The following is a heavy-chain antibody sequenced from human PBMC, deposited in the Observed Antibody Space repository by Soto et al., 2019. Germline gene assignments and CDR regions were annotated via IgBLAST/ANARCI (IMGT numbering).Heavy chain of an antibody. CDR2: IKQDARDK. CDR3: ATSRNGEFDY. D-gene: IGHD2-8*01. V-gene: IGHV3-7*01. Sequence: EVQLVESGGDLVQPGESLRLSCAASGFTFSSYYMSWVRQAPGKGLEWVANIKQDARDKFYVDSVKDRFTISRDNAQNVLFMQMQCLRVEDTAVYYCATSRNGEFDYWGQGTLVTVSS. J-gene: IGHJ4*02. CDR1: GFTFSSYY.